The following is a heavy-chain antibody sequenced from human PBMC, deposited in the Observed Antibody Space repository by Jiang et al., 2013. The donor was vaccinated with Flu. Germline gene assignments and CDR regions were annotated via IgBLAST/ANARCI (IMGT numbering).Heavy chain of an antibody. J-gene: IGHJ3*02. CDR1: GGTFSRYT. Sequence: HSGAEVKKPGSSVKVSCKASGGTFSRYTINWVRQAPGQGLECMGGITPFLGMPHYAQKFQGRVTITADESTNTAYMELSSLRSDDTALYYCADVLHDSDGDAYAFDMWGQGTMVTVSS. D-gene: IGHD4-23*01. CDR3: ADVLHDSDGDAYAFDM. V-gene: IGHV1-69*02. CDR2: ITPFLGMP.